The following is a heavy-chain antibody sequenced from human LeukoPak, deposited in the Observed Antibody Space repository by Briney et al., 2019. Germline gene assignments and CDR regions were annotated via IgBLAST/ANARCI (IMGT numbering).Heavy chain of an antibody. J-gene: IGHJ5*02. V-gene: IGHV1-2*02. CDR3: ARVSYDFWSGYWTKNWFDP. CDR2: INPNSGGT. CDR1: GYTFTVYY. D-gene: IGHD3-3*01. Sequence: ASVKVSCKASGYTFTVYYMHWVRQAPGQGLEWMGWINPNSGGTNYAQKFQGRVTMTRDTSISTAYMELSRLRSDDTAVYYCARVSYDFWSGYWTKNWFDPWGQGTLVTVSS.